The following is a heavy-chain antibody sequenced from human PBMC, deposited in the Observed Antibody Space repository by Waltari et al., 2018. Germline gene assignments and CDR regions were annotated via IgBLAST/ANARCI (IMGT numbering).Heavy chain of an antibody. CDR2: INPNRGGT. V-gene: IGHV1-2*02. Sequence: QVQLVQSGAEVKKPGASVKVSCKASGYTFTGYYMHWVRQAPGQGLEWMGGINPNRGGTNYAQKFQGRVTMTRDTSISTAYMELSRLRSDDTAVYYCARDYYGSGSQRGGCDYWGQGTLVTVSS. CDR1: GYTFTGYY. D-gene: IGHD3-10*01. J-gene: IGHJ4*02. CDR3: ARDYYGSGSQRGGCDY.